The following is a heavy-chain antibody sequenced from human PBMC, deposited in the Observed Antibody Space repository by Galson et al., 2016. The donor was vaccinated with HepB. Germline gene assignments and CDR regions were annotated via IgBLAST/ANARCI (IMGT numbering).Heavy chain of an antibody. Sequence: SLRLSCAASGFTFDDYAMHWVRQAPGKGLEWVSGISWNSGNTGYADSVKGRFTISRDNAKDSLYLQMNSLRPEDTALYFCAKAAQYCSSSSCRNWSDPWGLGTLVTVSS. CDR2: ISWNSGNT. CDR1: GFTFDDYA. CDR3: AKAAQYCSSSSCRNWSDP. D-gene: IGHD2-2*01. J-gene: IGHJ5*02. V-gene: IGHV3-9*01.